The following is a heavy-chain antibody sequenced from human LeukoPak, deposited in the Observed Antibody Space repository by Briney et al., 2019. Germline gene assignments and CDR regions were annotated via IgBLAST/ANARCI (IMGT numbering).Heavy chain of an antibody. CDR2: IKSKTDGGTT. Sequence: GGSLRLSCAASGFTFSNAWMSWVRQAPGKGLEWVSRIKSKTDGGTTDYAAPVKGRFTISRDDSKNTLYLQMNSLKTEDTAVYYCTTDLVLGYWGQGTLVTVSS. CDR1: GFTFSNAW. J-gene: IGHJ4*02. D-gene: IGHD2-15*01. CDR3: TTDLVLGY. V-gene: IGHV3-15*01.